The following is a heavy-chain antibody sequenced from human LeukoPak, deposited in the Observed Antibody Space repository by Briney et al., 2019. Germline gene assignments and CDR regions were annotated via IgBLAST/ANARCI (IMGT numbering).Heavy chain of an antibody. CDR1: GGSISSSSYY. D-gene: IGHD5-24*01. Sequence: PSETLSLTCTVSGGSISSSSYYWGWIRQPPGKGLEWIGSIYYSGSTYYNPSLKSRVTISVDTSKNQFSLKLSSVTAADTAVYYCARQELRSDGYKTRADYFDYWGQGTLVTVSS. V-gene: IGHV4-39*01. J-gene: IGHJ4*02. CDR3: ARQELRSDGYKTRADYFDY. CDR2: IYYSGST.